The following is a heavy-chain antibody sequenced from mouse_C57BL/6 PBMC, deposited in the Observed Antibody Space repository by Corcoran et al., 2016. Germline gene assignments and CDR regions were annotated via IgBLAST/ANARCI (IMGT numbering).Heavy chain of an antibody. V-gene: IGHV1-80*01. D-gene: IGHD1-1*01. Sequence: QVQLQQSGAELVKPGASVKISCKASGYAFSSYWMNWVKQRPGKGLEWIGQIYPGDGDTNYNGKFKGKATLTADKSSSTAYMQLSSLTSEDSAVYFCARWNYGSSPDYWGQGTTLTVSS. CDR3: ARWNYGSSPDY. J-gene: IGHJ2*01. CDR2: IYPGDGDT. CDR1: GYAFSSYW.